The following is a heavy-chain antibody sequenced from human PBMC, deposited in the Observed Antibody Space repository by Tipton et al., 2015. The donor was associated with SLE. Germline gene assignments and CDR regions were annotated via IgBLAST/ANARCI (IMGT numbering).Heavy chain of an antibody. J-gene: IGHJ1*01. CDR3: ARENPLLPGLGFD. Sequence: SLRLSCAAPGFTFSSYSMNWVRQAPGKGVEWVSSISSSSSYIYYADSVKGRFTISRDNAKNSLYLQMNSLRAEDTAVYYCARENPLLPGLGFDWCQGTLVILSS. D-gene: IGHD1-14*01. CDR1: GFTFSSYS. V-gene: IGHV3-21*01. CDR2: ISSSSSYI.